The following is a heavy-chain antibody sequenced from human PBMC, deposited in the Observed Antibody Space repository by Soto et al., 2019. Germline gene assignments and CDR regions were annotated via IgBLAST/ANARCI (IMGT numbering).Heavy chain of an antibody. CDR3: GRDLTSNANCIDP. CDR1: GDYIHVGGYY. D-gene: IGHD2-2*01. Sequence: KTSETLSLTCSVSGDYIHVGGYYWTWIRQRPGKGLEWMGYSYYTGKTYYNPSLESRLTMSVDRSKNQFSLRLTSVTAADTAVYFCGRDLTSNANCIDPWGQGTLVTVSS. CDR2: SYYTGKT. J-gene: IGHJ5*02. V-gene: IGHV4-30-4*01.